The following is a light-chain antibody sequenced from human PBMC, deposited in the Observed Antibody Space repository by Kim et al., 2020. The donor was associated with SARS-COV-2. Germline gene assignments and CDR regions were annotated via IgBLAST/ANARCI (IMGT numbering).Light chain of an antibody. CDR2: GAS. V-gene: IGKV3-15*01. CDR3: QQYNDWPPHT. J-gene: IGKJ4*01. Sequence: VSPGERATLSCRASQSVNDNLAWYQQRPGQAPRLLIYGASTRATGVPARFSGSGSGTDFTLTISSLQSEDFALYYCQQYNDWPPHTFGGGTKLEI. CDR1: QSVNDN.